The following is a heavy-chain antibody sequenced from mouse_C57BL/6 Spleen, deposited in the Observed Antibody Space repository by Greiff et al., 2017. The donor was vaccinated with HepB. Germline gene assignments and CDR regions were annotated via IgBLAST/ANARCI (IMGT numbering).Heavy chain of an antibody. CDR3: ARHEERLRRYYYAMDY. Sequence: QVHVKQSGAELVKPGASVKLSCKASGYTFTEYTIHWVKQRSGQGLEWIGWFYPGSGSIKYNEKFKDKATLTADKSSSTVYMELSRLTSEDSAVYFCARHEERLRRYYYAMDYWGQGTSVTVSS. D-gene: IGHD2-2*01. J-gene: IGHJ4*01. CDR2: FYPGSGSI. V-gene: IGHV1-62-2*01. CDR1: GYTFTEYT.